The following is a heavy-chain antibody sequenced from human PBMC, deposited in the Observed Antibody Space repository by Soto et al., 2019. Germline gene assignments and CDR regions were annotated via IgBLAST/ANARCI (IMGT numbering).Heavy chain of an antibody. CDR1: GGTFSSYI. CDR2: IIPILGIA. V-gene: IGHV1-69*04. D-gene: IGHD6-13*01. Sequence: ASVKVSCKASGGTFSSYIISWVRQTPGQGLEWMGRIIPILGIANYAQKLQGRVTITADKSTSTAYMELSSLRSEDTAVYYCAREMEVMRDSSSWYYYYYYMDVWGKGTTVTVSS. CDR3: AREMEVMRDSSSWYYYYYYMDV. J-gene: IGHJ6*03.